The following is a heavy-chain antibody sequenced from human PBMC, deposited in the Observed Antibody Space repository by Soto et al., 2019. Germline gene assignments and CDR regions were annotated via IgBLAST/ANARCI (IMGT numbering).Heavy chain of an antibody. Sequence: GGSLRLSCAASGFTVSSNYMSWVRQAPGKGLEWVSVIYSGGSTYYADSVKGRFTISRVNSKNTLYLQMNSLRAEDTAVYYCAREVGVTGGSGAFDIWGQGTMVTVSS. CDR3: AREVGVTGGSGAFDI. D-gene: IGHD3-22*01. CDR1: GFTVSSNY. CDR2: IYSGGST. J-gene: IGHJ3*02. V-gene: IGHV3-53*01.